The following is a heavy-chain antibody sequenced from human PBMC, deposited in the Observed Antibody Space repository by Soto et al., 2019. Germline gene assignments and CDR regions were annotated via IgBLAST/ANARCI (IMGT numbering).Heavy chain of an antibody. CDR3: TRILWSSRRDALDI. CDR1: GFIFSDYA. D-gene: IGHD2-21*01. V-gene: IGHV3-23*01. CDR2: TSGNGGST. J-gene: IGHJ6*02. Sequence: HPGGSLRLSCAASGFIFSDYAMTWVRQAPGKGLEWVSHTSGNGGSTYYADSVLGRFTISRDNSRNTVSLQMNSLGVEDTATYYCTRILWSSRRDALDIWGQGTTVTVSS.